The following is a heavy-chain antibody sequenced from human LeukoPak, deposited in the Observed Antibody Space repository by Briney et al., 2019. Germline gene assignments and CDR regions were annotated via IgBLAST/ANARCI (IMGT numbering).Heavy chain of an antibody. J-gene: IGHJ3*02. CDR3: AVNLTRHTFDI. CDR1: GGSISSYY. Sequence: SETLSLTCTVSGGSISSYYWSWIRQSPGKGLEWIGSIYYSGSTNYNPSLKSRVTISVDTSKNQFSLELSSVTAADTAVYYCAVNLTRHTFDIWGQGTMVTVSS. D-gene: IGHD1-1*01. V-gene: IGHV4-59*08. CDR2: IYYSGST.